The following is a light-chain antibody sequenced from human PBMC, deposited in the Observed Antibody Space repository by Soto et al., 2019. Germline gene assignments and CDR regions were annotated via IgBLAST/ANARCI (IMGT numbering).Light chain of an antibody. V-gene: IGLV2-11*01. CDR2: DVS. J-gene: IGLJ1*01. CDR3: CSYAGSYTFYV. Sequence: QSALTQPRSVSGSPGQSVTISCTGTSGDVGGYNYVSWYQQHPGKAPKLMIYDVSKRPSGVPDRFSGSKSGNTASLTISGLQAEDEADYYCCSYAGSYTFYVFGTGTKVTVL. CDR1: SGDVGGYNY.